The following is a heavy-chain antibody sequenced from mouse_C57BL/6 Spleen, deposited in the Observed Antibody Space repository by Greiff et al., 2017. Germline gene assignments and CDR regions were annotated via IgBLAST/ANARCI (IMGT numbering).Heavy chain of an antibody. V-gene: IGHV5-17*01. CDR1: GFTFSDYG. CDR3: ARRLSNHEAFAY. D-gene: IGHD2-5*01. CDR2: ISSGSSTI. Sequence: EVKLVESGGGLVKPGGSLKLSCAASGFTFSDYGMHWVRQAPEKGLAWVAYISSGSSTIYYADTVKGRFTISRDNAKNTLFLQMTSLRSEDTAMYYCARRLSNHEAFAYWGQGTLVTVSA. J-gene: IGHJ3*01.